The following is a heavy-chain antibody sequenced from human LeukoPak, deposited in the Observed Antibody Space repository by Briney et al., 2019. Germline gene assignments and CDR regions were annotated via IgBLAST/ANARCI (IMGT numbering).Heavy chain of an antibody. D-gene: IGHD3-22*01. V-gene: IGHV4-59*12. J-gene: IGHJ4*02. CDR3: ARSTPGDYYDSSGYTLGY. CDR2: IYYSGTT. CDR1: GGSISTYY. Sequence: SETLSLTCTVSGGSISTYYWSWIRQPPGKGLEWIGYIYYSGTTNYNPSLKSRVTISVDTSKNQFSLKLSSVTAADTAVYYCARSTPGDYYDSSGYTLGYWGQGTLVTVSS.